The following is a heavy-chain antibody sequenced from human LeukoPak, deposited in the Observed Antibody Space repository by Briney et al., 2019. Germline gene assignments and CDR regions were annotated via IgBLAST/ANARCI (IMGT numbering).Heavy chain of an antibody. V-gene: IGHV3-21*01. J-gene: IGHJ4*02. CDR2: ISSDPSHT. CDR3: ARDPDYYDSRVVDF. Sequence: GGSLRLSCVASGFPFSSVGRNWVRQAPGKGLEWVSYISSDPSHTYYADSVRGRFTISRDNAKHSLYLQMGNLRTEDTAMYYCARDPDYYDSRVVDFWGQGTRVTVSS. D-gene: IGHD3-22*01. CDR1: GFPFSSVG.